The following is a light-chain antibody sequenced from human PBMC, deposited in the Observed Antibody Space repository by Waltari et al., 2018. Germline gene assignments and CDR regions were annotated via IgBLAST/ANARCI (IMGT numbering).Light chain of an antibody. CDR1: GLPKHY. J-gene: IGLJ2*01. Sequence: YDLTQPPSVSVSPGHTAAITCSGDGLPKHYTFLYLQKSGQAPVLVMYDDNKRPSGIPGRFSGSSAGTVATLTITGAQVDDEADYYCYSKDTDGGSQGKIGGGTKLTVL. CDR2: DDN. CDR3: YSKDTDGGSQGK. V-gene: IGLV3-10*01.